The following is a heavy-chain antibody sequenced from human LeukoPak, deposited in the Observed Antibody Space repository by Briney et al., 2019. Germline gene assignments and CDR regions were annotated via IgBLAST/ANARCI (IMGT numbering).Heavy chain of an antibody. V-gene: IGHV3-23*01. CDR3: AKSAWYGSGWRPFDY. CDR1: GFTFSSYA. Sequence: GGSLRLSCAASGFTFSSYAMSWVRQAPGKGLEWVSAISGSGGSTYYADSVKGRFTISRDNSKNTLYLQRNSLRAEDTAVYYCAKSAWYGSGWRPFDYWGQGTLVTVSS. D-gene: IGHD6-19*01. CDR2: ISGSGGST. J-gene: IGHJ4*02.